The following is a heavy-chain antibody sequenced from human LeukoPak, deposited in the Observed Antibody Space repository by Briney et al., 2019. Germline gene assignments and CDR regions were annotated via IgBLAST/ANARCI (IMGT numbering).Heavy chain of an antibody. CDR2: SIPIFGTA. CDR3: ARDSPPRPITMVRGVMLGAFDI. J-gene: IGHJ3*02. Sequence: AAVKVSCKASGGTFSSYAISWVGQAPGQGVEWMGGSIPIFGTANYAQRFQGRVTITADESTSTAYMELSSLRSEDTVVYYCARDSPPRPITMVRGVMLGAFDIWGQGTMVTVSS. D-gene: IGHD3-10*01. V-gene: IGHV1-69*13. CDR1: GGTFSSYA.